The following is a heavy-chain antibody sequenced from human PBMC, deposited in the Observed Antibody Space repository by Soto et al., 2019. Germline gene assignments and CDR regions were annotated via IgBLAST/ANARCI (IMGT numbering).Heavy chain of an antibody. Sequence: PGGSLRLSCAASGFTFSSYWMSWVRQAPGKGLEWVANIKQDGSEKYYVDSVKGRFTISRDNAKNSLYLQMNSLRAEDTAVYYCARDIVVVPAAIRGYYGMDVWGQGTTVTVS. D-gene: IGHD2-2*01. CDR1: GFTFSSYW. V-gene: IGHV3-7*01. CDR3: ARDIVVVPAAIRGYYGMDV. CDR2: IKQDGSEK. J-gene: IGHJ6*02.